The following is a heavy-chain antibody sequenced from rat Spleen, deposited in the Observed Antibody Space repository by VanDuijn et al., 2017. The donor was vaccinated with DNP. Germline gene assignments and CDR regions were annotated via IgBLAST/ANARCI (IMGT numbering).Heavy chain of an antibody. Sequence: EVQLVESGGGLVQPGRSLKLSCAASGFTFSDYNMAWVRQTPKKGLEWVATISTSGSGTYYPDSVKGRFTISRDNAQTSLYLQMNSLKSEDTATYYCARHPKITTAFDYWGQGVMVTVSS. J-gene: IGHJ2*01. D-gene: IGHD1-1*01. V-gene: IGHV5S10*01. CDR3: ARHPKITTAFDY. CDR2: ISTSGSGT. CDR1: GFTFSDYN.